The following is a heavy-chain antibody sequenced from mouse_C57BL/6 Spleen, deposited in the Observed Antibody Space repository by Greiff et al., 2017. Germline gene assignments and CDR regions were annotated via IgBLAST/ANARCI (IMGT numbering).Heavy chain of an antibody. CDR2: IYPRSGNT. Sequence: VQLVESGAELARPGASVKLSCKASGYTFTSYGISWVKQRTGQGLEWIGEIYPRSGNTYYNEKFKGKATLTADKSSSTAYMELRSLTSEDSAVYFCATDITTVKYAMDYWGQGTSVTVSS. CDR1: GYTFTSYG. CDR3: ATDITTVKYAMDY. J-gene: IGHJ4*01. V-gene: IGHV1-81*01. D-gene: IGHD1-1*01.